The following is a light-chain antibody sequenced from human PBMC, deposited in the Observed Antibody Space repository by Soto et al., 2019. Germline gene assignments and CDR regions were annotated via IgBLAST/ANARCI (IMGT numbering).Light chain of an antibody. V-gene: IGLV2-23*01. CDR1: GSDVGSYKL. Sequence: QSALTQPASVSGSLGQSITIPCTGIGSDVGSYKLVSWYQQHPGKAPKVIIFEGISRPSGVPSRFSGSKSDNTASLTISGLQADDESVYFCCSYVGTGVFGGGTKVTVL. CDR2: EGI. CDR3: CSYVGTGV. J-gene: IGLJ2*01.